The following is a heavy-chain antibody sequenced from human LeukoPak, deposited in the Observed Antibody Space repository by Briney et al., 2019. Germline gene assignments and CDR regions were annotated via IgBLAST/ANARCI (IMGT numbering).Heavy chain of an antibody. Sequence: GSLRLSCAASGFTFSNYWMHWVRQSPGTGLVWVSRTNTDGTSTSYADSVKGRFTVSRDNAKNTVYLQMNSLTVDDTAVYYCARDSFAASYWGQGALVTVSS. CDR1: GFTFSNYW. CDR2: TNTDGTST. J-gene: IGHJ4*02. V-gene: IGHV3-74*01. D-gene: IGHD6-13*01. CDR3: ARDSFAASY.